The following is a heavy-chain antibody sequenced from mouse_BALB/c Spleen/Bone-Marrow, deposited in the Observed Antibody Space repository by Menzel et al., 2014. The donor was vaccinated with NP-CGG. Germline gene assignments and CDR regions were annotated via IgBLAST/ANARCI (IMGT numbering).Heavy chain of an antibody. V-gene: IGHV4-1*02. CDR1: GFDFSRYW. J-gene: IGHJ3*01. D-gene: IGHD1-2*01. Sequence: EVMLVESGGGLVQPGGSLKLSCAASGFDFSRYWMTWVRQAPGEGLEWIGEINPDSSTINYTPSLKDKFIISRDNAKNTLYLQMNKVRSEDTALYYCAKNYYYGYVAYWGQGTLVTVSA. CDR2: INPDSSTI. CDR3: AKNYYYGYVAY.